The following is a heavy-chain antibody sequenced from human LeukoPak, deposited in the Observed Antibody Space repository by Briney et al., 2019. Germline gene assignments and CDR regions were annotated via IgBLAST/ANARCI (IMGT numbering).Heavy chain of an antibody. D-gene: IGHD3-3*01. CDR3: ARESHYDFWSGYYFDY. V-gene: IGHV3-21*01. Sequence: TGGSLRLSCAASGFTFSSYSMNWVRQAPGKGLEWVSSISSSSSYIYYADSVKGRFTISRDNAKNSLYLQMNSLRAEDTAVYYCARESHYDFWSGYYFDYWGQGTLVTVSS. J-gene: IGHJ4*02. CDR2: ISSSSSYI. CDR1: GFTFSSYS.